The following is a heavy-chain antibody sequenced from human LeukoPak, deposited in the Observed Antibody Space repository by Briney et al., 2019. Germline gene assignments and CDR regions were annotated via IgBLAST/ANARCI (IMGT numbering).Heavy chain of an antibody. CDR3: ARDNNTSSLADP. CDR1: GYTFTIYY. D-gene: IGHD1-14*01. CDR2: ISPSDGTT. Sequence: SVKVSCKASGYTFTIYYMHWVRQAPGQGLEWMGIISPSDGTTDYAQKFQGRVTMTRDTSTSTVYMELSSLTSEDTAVYYCARDNNTSSLADPWGQGTLVTVSS. V-gene: IGHV1-46*01. J-gene: IGHJ5*02.